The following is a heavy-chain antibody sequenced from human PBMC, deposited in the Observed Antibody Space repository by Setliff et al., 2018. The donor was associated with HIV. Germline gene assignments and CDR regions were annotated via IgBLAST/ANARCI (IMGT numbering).Heavy chain of an antibody. J-gene: IGHJ6*03. D-gene: IGHD3-22*01. CDR3: ARAYYHHSGGYWSTDYYYSYMDV. CDR1: GFIFGDYW. CDR2: IKQDGITK. V-gene: IGHV3-7*03. Sequence: GESLRLSCASSGFIFGDYWMTWVRQAPGKGLEWVASIKQDGITKYYVDSVKGRFTISRDNAKNSLYLQMNSLRAEDTAVYYCARAYYHHSGGYWSTDYYYSYMDVWGKGTTVTVSS.